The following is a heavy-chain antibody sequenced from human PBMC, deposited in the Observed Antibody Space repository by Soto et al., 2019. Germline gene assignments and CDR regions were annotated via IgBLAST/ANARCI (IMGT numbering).Heavy chain of an antibody. Sequence: GGSLRLSCAASGFTFSSYDMHWVRQATGKGLEWVSAIGTAGDTYYPGSVKGRFTISRENAKNSLYLQMNSLRAEDTAVYYCARDLAQAYCSGGSCYYSAGMDVWGQGTTVTVSS. D-gene: IGHD2-15*01. CDR1: GFTFSSYD. V-gene: IGHV3-13*01. CDR2: IGTAGDT. CDR3: ARDLAQAYCSGGSCYYSAGMDV. J-gene: IGHJ6*02.